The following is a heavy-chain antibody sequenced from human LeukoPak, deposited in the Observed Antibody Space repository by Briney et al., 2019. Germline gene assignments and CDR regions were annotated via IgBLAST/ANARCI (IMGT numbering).Heavy chain of an antibody. CDR1: GFTFSSYA. V-gene: IGHV3-23*01. D-gene: IGHD2/OR15-2a*01. Sequence: GGSLRLSCAASGFTFSSYAVSWVRQAPGKGLEWVSAISGSGGSTYYADSVKGRFTISRDNSKNTLYLQMNSLRAEDTAVYYSAKEGDNYFHFDYWGQGTLVTVSS. J-gene: IGHJ4*02. CDR3: AKEGDNYFHFDY. CDR2: ISGSGGST.